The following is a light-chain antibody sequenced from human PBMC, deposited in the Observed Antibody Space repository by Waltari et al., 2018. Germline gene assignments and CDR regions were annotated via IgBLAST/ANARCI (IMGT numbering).Light chain of an antibody. Sequence: SYELTQAPSVSVSPGQTARITCSGDALPKKNASWYQQKSGQAPLLVIYEDSKRPSGIPERFSGSSSGTMATLTISGAQVEDEADYYCYSTDSSGNHYVFGTGTKVTVL. V-gene: IGLV3-10*01. CDR1: ALPKKN. J-gene: IGLJ1*01. CDR2: EDS. CDR3: YSTDSSGNHYV.